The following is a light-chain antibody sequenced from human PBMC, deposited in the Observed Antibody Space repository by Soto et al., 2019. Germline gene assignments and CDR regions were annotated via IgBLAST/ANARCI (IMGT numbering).Light chain of an antibody. CDR2: RAS. CDR3: QQYDSSVYT. J-gene: IGKJ2*01. CDR1: QSISTW. V-gene: IGKV1-5*03. Sequence: DIQMTQSPSTLSASVGDRVTITCRASQSISTWLAWYQQKPGKAPKLLIYRASGLGSGVPSRFSGSGSGTEFTLTISSLQTDDFATYYCQQYDSSVYTFGQGTKLEIK.